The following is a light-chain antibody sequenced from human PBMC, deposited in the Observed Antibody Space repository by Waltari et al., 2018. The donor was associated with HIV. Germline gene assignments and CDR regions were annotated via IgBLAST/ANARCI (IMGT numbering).Light chain of an antibody. Sequence: QSALTQPASVSGSPGRSLPISCTGTRSDIGGYNYVSWYQQHPGKAPKLMIFEVSTRPSGVSNRFSGSKSGNTASLTIFGLQAEDEADYYCSSYTSSSTVIFGGGTKLAVL. CDR3: SSYTSSSTVI. CDR1: RSDIGGYNY. V-gene: IGLV2-14*01. CDR2: EVS. J-gene: IGLJ2*01.